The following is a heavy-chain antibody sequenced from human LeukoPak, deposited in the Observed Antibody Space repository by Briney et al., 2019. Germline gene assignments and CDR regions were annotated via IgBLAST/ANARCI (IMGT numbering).Heavy chain of an antibody. CDR2: INHSGST. Sequence: SETLSLTCTVSGGSISSSSYYWGWIRQPPGKGLEWIGEINHSGSTNYNPSLKSRVTISVDTSKNQFSLKLSSVTAADTAVYYCARDYSGYDLWGQGTLVTVSS. D-gene: IGHD5-12*01. J-gene: IGHJ5*02. CDR1: GGSISSSSYY. V-gene: IGHV4-39*07. CDR3: ARDYSGYDL.